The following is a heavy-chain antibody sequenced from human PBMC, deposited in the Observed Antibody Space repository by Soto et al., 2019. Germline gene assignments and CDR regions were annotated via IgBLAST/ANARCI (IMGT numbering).Heavy chain of an antibody. CDR3: ASSSGDLDVYGMDI. J-gene: IGHJ6*02. Sequence: VGSLRLSCAASGFTFSRYAMSWVRQAPGKGLEWVSTVTGGGHTTYNADSVNGRFTISRDNSKNTLYLQMNNLRAEDTAIYYCASSSGDLDVYGMDIWGPGTTVTVSS. V-gene: IGHV3-23*01. D-gene: IGHD3-10*01. CDR1: GFTFSRYA. CDR2: VTGGGHTT.